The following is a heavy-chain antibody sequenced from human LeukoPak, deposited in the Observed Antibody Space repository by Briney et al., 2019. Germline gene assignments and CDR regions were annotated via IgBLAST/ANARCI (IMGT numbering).Heavy chain of an antibody. CDR3: ARGRIMVRGVKRQYFDY. CDR1: GGSFSGYY. D-gene: IGHD3-10*01. CDR2: INHSGST. V-gene: IGHV4-34*01. J-gene: IGHJ4*02. Sequence: SETLSLTCAVYGGSFSGYYWSWIRQPPGKGLEWIGEINHSGSTNYNPSLKSRVTISVDTSKNQFSLKLSSVTAADTAVYYCARGRIMVRGVKRQYFDYWGQGTLVTVSS.